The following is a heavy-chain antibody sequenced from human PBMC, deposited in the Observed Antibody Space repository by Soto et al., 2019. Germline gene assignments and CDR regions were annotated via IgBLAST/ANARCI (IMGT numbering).Heavy chain of an antibody. D-gene: IGHD3-10*01. J-gene: IGHJ3*02. CDR2: ISAYNGNT. Sequence: ASVKVSCKASGYTFTSYGISWVRQAPGQGLEWMGWISAYNGNTNYAQKLQGRVTMTTDTSTSTAYMELRSLRSDDTAVYYCARDPITYGSGRYGDAFDIWGQGTMVTVSS. V-gene: IGHV1-18*01. CDR3: ARDPITYGSGRYGDAFDI. CDR1: GYTFTSYG.